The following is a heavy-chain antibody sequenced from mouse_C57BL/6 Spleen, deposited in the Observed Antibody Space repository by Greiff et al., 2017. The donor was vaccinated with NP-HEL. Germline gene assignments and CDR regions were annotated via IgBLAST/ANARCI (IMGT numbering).Heavy chain of an antibody. Sequence: QVQLQQPGAELVKPGASVKVSCKASGYTFTSYWMHWVKQRPGQGLEWIGRIHPSDSDTNYNQKFKGKATLTVDKSSSTVYMELSRLTSEDSAVYFCARHEEGYYAMDYWGQGTSVTVSS. CDR3: ARHEEGYYAMDY. CDR2: IHPSDSDT. J-gene: IGHJ4*01. CDR1: GYTFTSYW. V-gene: IGHV1-74*01.